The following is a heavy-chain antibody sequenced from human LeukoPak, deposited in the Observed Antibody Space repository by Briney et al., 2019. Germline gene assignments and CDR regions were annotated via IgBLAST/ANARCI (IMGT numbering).Heavy chain of an antibody. D-gene: IGHD6-13*01. Sequence: GGSLRLSCAASGFTFNNYAMTWVRQAPGKGLEWVSVISASGGSTNYADSVKGRFTISRDNSKNTLYLQMNSLRAEDTAVYYCAKGYRSSWYYFDSWGQGTLVTVSS. V-gene: IGHV3-23*01. J-gene: IGHJ4*02. CDR3: AKGYRSSWYYFDS. CDR2: ISASGGST. CDR1: GFTFNNYA.